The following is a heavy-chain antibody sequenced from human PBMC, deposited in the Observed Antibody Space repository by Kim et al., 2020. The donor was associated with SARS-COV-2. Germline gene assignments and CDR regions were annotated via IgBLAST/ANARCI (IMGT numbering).Heavy chain of an antibody. Sequence: GTTIYYADSVKGRVTIARDNAKNSLYLQINSLRAEDAAVYDCARDWYLDYWGQGTLVTVSS. J-gene: IGHJ4*02. V-gene: IGHV3-11*01. CDR3: ARDWYLDY. CDR2: GTTI.